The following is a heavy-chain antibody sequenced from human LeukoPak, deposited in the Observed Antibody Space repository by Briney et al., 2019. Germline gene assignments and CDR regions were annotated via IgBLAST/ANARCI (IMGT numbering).Heavy chain of an antibody. D-gene: IGHD2-2*01. V-gene: IGHV5-51*01. J-gene: IGHJ5*02. CDR1: GYSFTNYW. CDR3: ARRTYLSGVDP. Sequence: GESLKISCKGSGYSFTNYWIGWVRQMPGKGLEWIGIIYPGDSDTKYSPSFQGQVTISADKSISTAYLQWSSLKASDTAIYYCARRTYLSGVDPWGQGTLVTVSS. CDR2: IYPGDSDT.